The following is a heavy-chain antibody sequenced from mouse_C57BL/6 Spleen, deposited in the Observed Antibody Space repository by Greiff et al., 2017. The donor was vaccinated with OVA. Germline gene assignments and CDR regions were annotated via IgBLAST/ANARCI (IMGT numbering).Heavy chain of an antibody. CDR3: ARSYYGSSYGFAY. D-gene: IGHD1-1*01. V-gene: IGHV1-72*01. CDR2: IDPNSGGT. CDR1: GYSFTSYW. J-gene: IGHJ3*01. Sequence: VQLQQPGAELVKPGASVKLSCKASGYSFTSYWMHWVKQRHGRGLEWIGRIDPNSGGTKYNEKFKSKATLTVDKPSSTAYMQLSSLTSEDSAVYYVARSYYGSSYGFAYWGQGTLVTVSA.